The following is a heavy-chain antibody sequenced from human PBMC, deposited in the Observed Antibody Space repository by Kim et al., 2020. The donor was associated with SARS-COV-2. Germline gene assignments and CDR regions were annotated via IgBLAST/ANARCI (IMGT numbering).Heavy chain of an antibody. Sequence: GGSLRLSCVASGFTFSNDWMSWVRQAPGKGLEWVGRIKSKTDGGTTDYAAPVKGRFTISRDDSKNTLHLQMNSLKTEDTAVYYCTTARYDYSDSNDFWGQGTLVTVSS. D-gene: IGHD4-17*01. CDR1: GFTFSNDW. V-gene: IGHV3-15*01. J-gene: IGHJ4*02. CDR2: IKSKTDGGTT. CDR3: TTARYDYSDSNDF.